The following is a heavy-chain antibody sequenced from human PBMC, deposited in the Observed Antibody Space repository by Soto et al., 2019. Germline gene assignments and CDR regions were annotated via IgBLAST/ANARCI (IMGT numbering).Heavy chain of an antibody. CDR3: AREGYCSSTSCSLDAFDI. D-gene: IGHD2-2*01. Sequence: GGSLRLSCAASGFTFSSYSMNWVRQAPGKGLEWVSYISSSSSTIYYADSVKGRFTISRDNAKNSLYLQMNSLRAEDTALYYCAREGYCSSTSCSLDAFDIWGQGTMVTVSS. CDR2: ISSSSSTI. CDR1: GFTFSSYS. J-gene: IGHJ3*02. V-gene: IGHV3-48*01.